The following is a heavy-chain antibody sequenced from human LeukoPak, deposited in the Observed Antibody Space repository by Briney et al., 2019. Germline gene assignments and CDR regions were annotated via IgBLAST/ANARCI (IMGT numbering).Heavy chain of an antibody. Sequence: ASVKLSCKASGYTFTGYYMHWVRQAPGQGLEWMGWINPNSGGTNYAQKFQGRVTMTRDTSISTAYMELSRLRSDDTGVYYCARDRKGWFGELALGEFDYWGQGTLVTVSS. CDR1: GYTFTGYY. CDR2: INPNSGGT. J-gene: IGHJ4*02. CDR3: ARDRKGWFGELALGEFDY. V-gene: IGHV1-2*02. D-gene: IGHD3-10*01.